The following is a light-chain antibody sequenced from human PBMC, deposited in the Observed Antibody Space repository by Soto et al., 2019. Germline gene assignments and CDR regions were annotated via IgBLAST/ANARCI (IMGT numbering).Light chain of an antibody. J-gene: IGKJ4*01. Sequence: DIQMTQSPSTLSASVGDRVTITCRASQSINTWLAWYQQKPGKAPRFLIYQASSLESGVPSRFSGSGFGTEFTLTISNLQPDDFATYYCLQLNRYPLTFGGGTKVDLK. CDR3: LQLNRYPLT. V-gene: IGKV1-5*03. CDR1: QSINTW. CDR2: QAS.